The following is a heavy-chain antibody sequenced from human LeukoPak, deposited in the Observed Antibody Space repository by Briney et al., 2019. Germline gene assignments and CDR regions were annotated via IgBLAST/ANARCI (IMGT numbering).Heavy chain of an antibody. V-gene: IGHV3-49*04. CDR1: GFTFGDYA. D-gene: IGHD5-12*01. Sequence: GGSLRLSCTASGFTFGDYAMSWVRQAPGKGLEWVGFIRSKAYGGTTEYAASVKGRFPISRDDSKSIAYLQMNSLKTEDTAVYYCTPSGYGGYDRPRAWGQGTLVTVSS. J-gene: IGHJ5*02. CDR2: IRSKAYGGTT. CDR3: TPSGYGGYDRPRA.